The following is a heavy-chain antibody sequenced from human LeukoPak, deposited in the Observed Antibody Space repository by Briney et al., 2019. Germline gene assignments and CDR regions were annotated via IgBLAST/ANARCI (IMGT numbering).Heavy chain of an antibody. J-gene: IGHJ4*02. Sequence: GASVRLSCTASGFTVSSNHMSWVRQAPGQGLEWVSVIYSGSSKNYADPVKSRFTISRDNLKNPLYIQMNSLRAEDTAVYYCARGPAGYNWGQGTLVTFSS. D-gene: IGHD1-1*01. CDR2: IYSGSSK. CDR3: ARGPAGYN. CDR1: GFTVSSNH. V-gene: IGHV3-53*01.